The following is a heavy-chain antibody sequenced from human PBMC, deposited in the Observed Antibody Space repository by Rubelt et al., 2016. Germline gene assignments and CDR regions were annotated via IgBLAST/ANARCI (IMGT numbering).Heavy chain of an antibody. CDR2: LSGSGGTT. CDR3: ARDRDWSIRYFED. J-gene: IGHJ4*02. V-gene: IGHV3-23*01. Sequence: EVQLWESGGNLVQPGGSLRLSCRASGFTFSAYALSWVRQAPGKGLDWVATLSGSGGTTAYGDSVKSRFTISRDNSRVTLYLQMDSLSADDTALYYCARDRDWSIRYFEDWGQGTLVTVSS. D-gene: IGHD3/OR15-3a*01. CDR1: GFTFSAYA.